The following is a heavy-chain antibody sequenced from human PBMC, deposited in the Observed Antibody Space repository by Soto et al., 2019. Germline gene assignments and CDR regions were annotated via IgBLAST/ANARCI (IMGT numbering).Heavy chain of an antibody. CDR3: ARDINSAAAGTNRSDY. D-gene: IGHD6-13*01. CDR1: GYTFTSYY. CDR2: INPSGGST. J-gene: IGHJ4*02. V-gene: IGHV1-46*03. Sequence: VASVKVSCKASGYTFTSYYMHWVRQAPGQGLEWMGKINPSGGSTSYAQKFQGRVTMTRDTSTSTVYMELSSLRSEDTAVYYCARDINSAAAGTNRSDYWGQGTLVTVSS.